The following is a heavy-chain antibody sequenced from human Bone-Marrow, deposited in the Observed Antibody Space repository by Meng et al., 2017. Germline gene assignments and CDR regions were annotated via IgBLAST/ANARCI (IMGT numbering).Heavy chain of an antibody. CDR2: IHGADGDT. V-gene: IGHV1-3*01. J-gene: IGHJ5*02. CDR3: ARESRGGNFDP. CDR1: GYTFTNFA. Sequence: ASVKVSCKASGYTFTNFAIHWVRQAPGQRPEWMGWIHGADGDTKYSQSFQGRVTITMDTSASTGYMELGSLTSKDTAVYYCARESRGGNFDPWGQGTLVTVSS. D-gene: IGHD3-16*01.